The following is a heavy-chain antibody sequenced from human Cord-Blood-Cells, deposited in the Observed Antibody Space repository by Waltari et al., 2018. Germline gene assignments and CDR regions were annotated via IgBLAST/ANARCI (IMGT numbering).Heavy chain of an antibody. CDR1: GFTFSSYA. CDR3: ARDLADAFDI. V-gene: IGHV3-30-3*01. Sequence: QVQLVESGGGVVQPGRSMRLSCAASGFTFSSYALHWVRQAPGKGLEWVAVRSYDGSNKYYADSVKGRFTISRDNSKNTLYLQMNSLRAEDTAVYYCARDLADAFDIWGQGTMVTVSS. CDR2: RSYDGSNK. J-gene: IGHJ3*02.